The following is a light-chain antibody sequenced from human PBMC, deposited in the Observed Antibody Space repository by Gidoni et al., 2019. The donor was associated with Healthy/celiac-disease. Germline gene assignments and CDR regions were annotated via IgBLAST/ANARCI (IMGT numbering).Light chain of an antibody. J-gene: IGKJ4*01. CDR2: DAS. Sequence: EIVLTQSPATLSLSPGERATLSCRASQSVSSYLAWYQQKPGQAPMLLIYDASNRDTGIPDRFSGSGSGTDFTLTIRSLEPEDCAVYYCQQRSNWLTFGGGTKVEIK. V-gene: IGKV3-11*01. CDR3: QQRSNWLT. CDR1: QSVSSY.